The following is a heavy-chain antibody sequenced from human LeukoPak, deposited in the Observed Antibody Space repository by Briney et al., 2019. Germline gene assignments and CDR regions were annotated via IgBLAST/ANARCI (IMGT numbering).Heavy chain of an antibody. J-gene: IGHJ6*03. Sequence: SETLSLTCTVSGGSISSYYWSWIRQPPGKGLEWIGYIYYSGSTNCNPSLKSRVTISVDTSKNQFSLKLSSVTAADTAVYYCARLAVVPAAFYYYYMDVWGKGTTVTVSS. CDR2: IYYSGST. D-gene: IGHD2-2*01. CDR1: GGSISSYY. CDR3: ARLAVVPAAFYYYYMDV. V-gene: IGHV4-59*01.